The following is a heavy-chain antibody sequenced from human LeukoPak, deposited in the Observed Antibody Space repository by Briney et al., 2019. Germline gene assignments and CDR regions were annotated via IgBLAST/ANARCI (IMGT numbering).Heavy chain of an antibody. D-gene: IGHD5-24*01. CDR2: IYPGDSDT. Sequence: GESLKISCKGSGYSFTSYWIGWVRQMPGKGLERMGIIYPGDSDTRYSPSFQGQVTISADKSTSTAYLQWSSLKASDTAMYYCARGRRRDGYSFEFDYWGQGTLVTVSS. J-gene: IGHJ4*02. V-gene: IGHV5-51*01. CDR1: GYSFTSYW. CDR3: ARGRRRDGYSFEFDY.